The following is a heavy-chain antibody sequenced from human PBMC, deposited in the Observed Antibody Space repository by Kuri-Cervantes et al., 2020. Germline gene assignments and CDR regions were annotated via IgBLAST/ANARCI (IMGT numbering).Heavy chain of an antibody. J-gene: IGHJ6*02. CDR2: INHSGST. CDR3: AGFDKYCSGGSCHHGYYYGMDV. CDR1: GGSFSGYY. V-gene: IGHV4-34*01. Sequence: SETLSLTCAVYGGSFSGYYWSWIRQPPGKGLEWIGEINHSGSTNYNPSLKSRVTISVDTSKNQFSLKLSSVTAADTAVYYCAGFDKYCSGGSCHHGYYYGMDVWGQGTTVTVSS. D-gene: IGHD2-15*01.